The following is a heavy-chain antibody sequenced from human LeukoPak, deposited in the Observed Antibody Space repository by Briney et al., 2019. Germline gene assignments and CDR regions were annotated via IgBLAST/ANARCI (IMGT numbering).Heavy chain of an antibody. CDR1: GFTFSSYW. CDR3: ARDRGRSWDDRDALDI. J-gene: IGHJ3*02. CDR2: IRYDGTNK. D-gene: IGHD1-1*01. Sequence: QSGGSLRLSCAASGFTFSSYWMSWVRQAPGKGLEWVAFIRYDGTNKYYADSVKGRLTISRDKSKNTLYLQMSSLRADDTAVYFCARDRGRSWDDRDALDIWGQGTMVTVSS. V-gene: IGHV3-30*02.